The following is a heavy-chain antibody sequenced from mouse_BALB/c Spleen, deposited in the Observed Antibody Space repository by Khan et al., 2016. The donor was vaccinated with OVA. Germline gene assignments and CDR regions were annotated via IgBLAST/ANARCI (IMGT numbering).Heavy chain of an antibody. J-gene: IGHJ3*01. CDR2: VSTGGGYT. D-gene: IGHD1-1*01. Sequence: EVELVESGGDLVKPGGSLKLSCAASGFTFSTYGMSWVRQTPDKRLEWVATVSTGGGYTYYPDSVKGRFTISRDNAKNTLYLQMSGLKSEDTAMFYCTRLAYCNDSEGFAYWGQGTLVTVSA. CDR1: GFTFSTYG. V-gene: IGHV5-6*01. CDR3: TRLAYCNDSEGFAY.